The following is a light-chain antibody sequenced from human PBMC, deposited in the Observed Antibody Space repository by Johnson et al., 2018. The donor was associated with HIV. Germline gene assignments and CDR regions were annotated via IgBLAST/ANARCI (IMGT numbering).Light chain of an antibody. V-gene: IGLV1-51*02. J-gene: IGLJ1*01. CDR2: ENN. CDR3: GTWDSSLSAGGANYV. Sequence: QPVLTQPPSVSAAPGQKVTISCSGSSSNIGNNYVSWYQQLPGTAPKLLMYENNKRPSGIPDRFSGSKSGTSATLGITGLQTGDEADYYCGTWDSSLSAGGANYVFGTGTKVTVL. CDR1: SSNIGNNY.